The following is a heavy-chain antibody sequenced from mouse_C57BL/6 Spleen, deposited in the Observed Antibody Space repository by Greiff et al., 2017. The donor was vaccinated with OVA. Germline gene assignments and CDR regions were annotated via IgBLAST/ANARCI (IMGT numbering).Heavy chain of an antibody. CDR2: IRSKSNNYAT. V-gene: IGHV10-1*01. J-gene: IGHJ4*01. Sequence: EVQVVESGGGLVQPKGSLKLSCAASGFSFNTYAMNWVRQAPGKGLEWVARIRSKSNNYATYYADSVKDRFTISRDDSESMLYLQMNNLKTEDTAMYYCATERRGDYYAMDYWGQGTSVTVSS. D-gene: IGHD1-1*01. CDR1: GFSFNTYA. CDR3: ATERRGDYYAMDY.